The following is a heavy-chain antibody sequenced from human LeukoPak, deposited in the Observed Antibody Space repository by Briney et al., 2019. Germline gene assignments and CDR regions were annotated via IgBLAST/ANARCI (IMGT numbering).Heavy chain of an antibody. CDR2: IYYSGST. CDR1: GGSITSITNS. D-gene: IGHD4/OR15-4a*01. CDR3: ARVEPNLRWFDP. V-gene: IGHV4-39*02. J-gene: IGHJ5*02. Sequence: SETLSLTCTVSGGSITSITNSYGWIRQPPGKGLEWIGSIYYSGSTHYNPSLKSRVTISVDTSKNHFSLELSSVTAADTAVYYCARVEPNLRWFDPWGQGTLVTVSS.